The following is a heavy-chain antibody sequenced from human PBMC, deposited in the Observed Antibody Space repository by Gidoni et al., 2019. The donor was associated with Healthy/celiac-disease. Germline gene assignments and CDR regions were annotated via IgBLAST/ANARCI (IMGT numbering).Heavy chain of an antibody. D-gene: IGHD2-2*02. Sequence: QVQLVESGGGVVQPGRSLRLPCAASGFTFSSYGLQWVRQAPGKGLEWVAVISYDGSNKYYADSVKGRFTISRDNSKNTLYLQMNSLRAEDTAVYYCAKEVVPAAILYYYYGMDVWGQGTTVTVSS. CDR2: ISYDGSNK. CDR1: GFTFSSYG. CDR3: AKEVVPAAILYYYYGMDV. V-gene: IGHV3-30*18. J-gene: IGHJ6*02.